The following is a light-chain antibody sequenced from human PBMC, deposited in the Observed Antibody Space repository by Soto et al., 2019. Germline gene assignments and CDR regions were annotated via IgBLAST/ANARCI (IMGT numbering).Light chain of an antibody. CDR1: ESIFKF. CDR3: QHYHTQSIT. J-gene: IGKJ4*01. Sequence: DIELIQSPATLSASVGDRITITCRASESIFKFLAWYQQRSGSAPNLLIYAASGLETGVPSRFSGSGSGTEFTLTIDSLQPDDSATYYCQHYHTQSITFGGGTKVDVK. V-gene: IGKV1-5*01. CDR2: AAS.